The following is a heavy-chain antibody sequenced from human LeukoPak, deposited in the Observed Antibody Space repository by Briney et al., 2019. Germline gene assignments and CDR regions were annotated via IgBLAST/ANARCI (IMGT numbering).Heavy chain of an antibody. D-gene: IGHD6-13*01. CDR3: AKDLSSSWYDGEGFDY. CDR2: ISWNSGSI. CDR1: GFTFDDYA. J-gene: IGHJ4*02. Sequence: GGPLRLSCAASGFTFDDYAMHCVRQAPGKGLEWVSGISWNSGSIGYADSVKGRFTIPRDNAKNSLYLQMNSLRAEDMALYYCAKDLSSSWYDGEGFDYWGQGTLVTVSS. V-gene: IGHV3-9*03.